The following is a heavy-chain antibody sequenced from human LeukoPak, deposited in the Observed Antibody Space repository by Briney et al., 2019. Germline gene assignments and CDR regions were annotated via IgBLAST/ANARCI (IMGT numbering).Heavy chain of an antibody. V-gene: IGHV3-21*06. D-gene: IGHD5-24*01. CDR2: ISESSSHT. Sequence: GGSLTLSCEASGFTFSGYSMNWVRQAPGKGLEWVSHISESSSHTYNADSVKGRFTISRDNAKNSLYLQMNSLRVEDTGIYYCARDRAVKARIGGMDVWGQGTTVIVSS. CDR3: ARDRAVKARIGGMDV. CDR1: GFTFSGYS. J-gene: IGHJ6*02.